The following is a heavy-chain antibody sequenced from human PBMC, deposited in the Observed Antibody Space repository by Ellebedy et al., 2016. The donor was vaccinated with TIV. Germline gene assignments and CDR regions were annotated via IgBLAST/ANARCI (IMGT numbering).Heavy chain of an antibody. D-gene: IGHD6-13*01. CDR1: GFTFSRPA. CDR2: VSGSGGSS. Sequence: PGGSLRLSCAASGFTFSRPALSSVLQAPAKGLEWVSGVSGSGGSSDYADSVKGRFTISRDNSKNMVFLQMNSLRAEDTAVYYCAKTGDSRFDYWGQGTLVTVSS. CDR3: AKTGDSRFDY. J-gene: IGHJ4*02. V-gene: IGHV3-23*01.